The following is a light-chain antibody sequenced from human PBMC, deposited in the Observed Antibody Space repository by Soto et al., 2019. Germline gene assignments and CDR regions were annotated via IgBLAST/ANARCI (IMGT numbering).Light chain of an antibody. CDR1: QSVSSSY. CDR2: GAS. V-gene: IGKV3-20*01. J-gene: IGKJ3*01. CDR3: QQYGSSLFT. Sequence: EIVLTQSPGTLSLSPGERATLSCRASQSVSSSYLAWYQQKPGQAPRLLIYGASSRATGIPDRFSGSGCGTDFTLTISRLEPEDFAVYCFQQYGSSLFTFGPGTKVDIK.